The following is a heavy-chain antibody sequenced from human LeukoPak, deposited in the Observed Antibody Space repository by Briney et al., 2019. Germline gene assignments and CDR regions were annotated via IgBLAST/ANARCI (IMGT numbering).Heavy chain of an antibody. D-gene: IGHD3-3*01. CDR3: AREEAVAYYDFWSGYYAHEHAFDI. CDR1: GGSISSNGYY. CDR2: IYYSGGT. Sequence: SETLSLTCTVSGGSISSNGYYWAWFRQPPGKGLEWIGSIYYSGGTYYNPSLKSRVTISIDTSKNQFSLKLRSVTAADTAVYYCAREEAVAYYDFWSGYYAHEHAFDIWGQGTMVTVSS. V-gene: IGHV4-39*07. J-gene: IGHJ3*02.